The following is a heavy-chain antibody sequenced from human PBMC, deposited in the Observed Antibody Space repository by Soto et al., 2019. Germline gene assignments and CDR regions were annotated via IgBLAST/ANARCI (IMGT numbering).Heavy chain of an antibody. Sequence: ASVKVSCKASGGTFSSYAISWVRQAPGQGLEWMGGIIPIFGTANYAQKFQGRVTITADESTSTAYMELSSLRSEDTAVYYCTASLYCSGGSCSVRGLANPGWGQGTLVTVSS. V-gene: IGHV1-69*13. CDR3: TASLYCSGGSCSVRGLANPG. CDR2: IIPIFGTA. J-gene: IGHJ4*02. D-gene: IGHD2-15*01. CDR1: GGTFSSYA.